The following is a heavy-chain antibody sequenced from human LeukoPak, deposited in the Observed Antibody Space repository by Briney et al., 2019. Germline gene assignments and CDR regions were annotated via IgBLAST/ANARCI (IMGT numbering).Heavy chain of an antibody. J-gene: IGHJ5*02. CDR1: GFTFSSYA. Sequence: GGSLRLSCAASGFTFSSYAMSWVRQAPGKGLEWVSAISGSGGSTYYADSVKGRFTISRDNSKNMLYLQMNSLRAEDTAVYYCAKAGEIIAAAGNWFDPWGQGTLVTVSS. CDR3: AKAGEIIAAAGNWFDP. CDR2: ISGSGGST. V-gene: IGHV3-23*01. D-gene: IGHD6-13*01.